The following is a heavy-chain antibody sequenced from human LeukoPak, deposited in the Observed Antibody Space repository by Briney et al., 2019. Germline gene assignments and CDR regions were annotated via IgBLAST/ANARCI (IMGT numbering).Heavy chain of an antibody. CDR1: GFTFSSYA. CDR3: AKGGYYDSSGYYDGPDY. J-gene: IGHJ4*02. V-gene: IGHV3-23*01. CDR2: ISGSGGST. Sequence: GGSLRLSCAASGFTFSSYAMSWVRQAPGKGLEWVSAISGSGGSTYYADSVKGRFTISRDNSKNTLYLQMNSLRAEDTAVYYCAKGGYYDSSGYYDGPDYWGQGTLVTVSS. D-gene: IGHD3-22*01.